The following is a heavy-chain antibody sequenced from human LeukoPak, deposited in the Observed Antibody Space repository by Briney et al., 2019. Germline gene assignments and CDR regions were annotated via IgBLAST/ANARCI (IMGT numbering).Heavy chain of an antibody. V-gene: IGHV5-51*01. CDR3: ARSPYGYCTNGVCYAVDY. Sequence: GESLKISCKGSGYSFTSYWIGWVRQMPGKGLEWMGIIHPGDSDTRYSPSFQGQVTISADKSITTAYLQWSSLKASDTAMYYCARSPYGYCTNGVCYAVDYWGQGTLVTVSP. D-gene: IGHD2-8*01. CDR2: IHPGDSDT. CDR1: GYSFTSYW. J-gene: IGHJ4*02.